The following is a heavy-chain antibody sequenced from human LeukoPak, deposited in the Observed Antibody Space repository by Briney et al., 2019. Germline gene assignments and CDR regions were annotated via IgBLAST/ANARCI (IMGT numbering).Heavy chain of an antibody. D-gene: IGHD4-17*01. Sequence: GASVKVSCKASGYTFTGYYMHWVRQAPGQGLEWMGWINPNSAGTNYAQKFQGRVTMTRDTSISTAYMELSRLRSDDTAVYYCARIHGVTTSPFDYWGQGTLVTVSS. CDR1: GYTFTGYY. J-gene: IGHJ4*02. CDR3: ARIHGVTTSPFDY. CDR2: INPNSAGT. V-gene: IGHV1-2*02.